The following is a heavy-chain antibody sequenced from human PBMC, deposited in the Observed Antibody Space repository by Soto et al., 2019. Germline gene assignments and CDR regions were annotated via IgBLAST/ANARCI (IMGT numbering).Heavy chain of an antibody. Sequence: GGSLRLSCAASGFTFSSYALHWVRQAPGKGLEWVALISYDGSDKDYADSVKGRFTISRDNSRNTLFLQMNSLRAEDTAVYYCARDEGYCSGTAGDRGVSIGFFDIWGQGTMVTVSS. CDR1: GFTFSSYA. CDR3: ARDEGYCSGTAGDRGVSIGFFDI. V-gene: IGHV3-30-3*01. J-gene: IGHJ3*02. D-gene: IGHD2-2*01. CDR2: ISYDGSDK.